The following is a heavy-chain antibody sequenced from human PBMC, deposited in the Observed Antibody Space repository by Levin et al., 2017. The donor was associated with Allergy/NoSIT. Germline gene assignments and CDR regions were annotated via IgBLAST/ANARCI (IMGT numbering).Heavy chain of an antibody. Sequence: SQTLSLTCNVSGGSISSSAYYGGWIRQPPGSGLEWIGSIYYSGSTYYNPSLKSRVTMSIDTSKKQFSLELSSVTAADTAVYYCARQARYNNGYYFDYWGQGILVTVSS. J-gene: IGHJ4*02. V-gene: IGHV4-39*01. CDR3: ARQARYNNGYYFDY. CDR2: IYYSGST. CDR1: GGSISSSAYY. D-gene: IGHD5-18*01.